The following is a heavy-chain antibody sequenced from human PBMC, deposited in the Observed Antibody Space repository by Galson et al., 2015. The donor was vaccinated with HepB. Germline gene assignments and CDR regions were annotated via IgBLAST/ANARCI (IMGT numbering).Heavy chain of an antibody. V-gene: IGHV5-51*03. CDR3: ARLTGFESIAARYFDY. D-gene: IGHD6-6*01. CDR1: GYSFTSYW. J-gene: IGHJ4*02. CDR2: IYPGDSGT. Sequence: GAAVAKPGESLKLSCKGSGYSFTSYWIGWGRQMPGKGLEGMAIIYPGDSGTRYSPSFQGQVTISADKSISPAYLQWSSLKASDTAMYYCARLTGFESIAARYFDYWGQGTLVTVSS.